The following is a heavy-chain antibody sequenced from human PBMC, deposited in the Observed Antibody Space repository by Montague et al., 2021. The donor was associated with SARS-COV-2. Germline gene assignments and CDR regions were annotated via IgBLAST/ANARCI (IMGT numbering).Heavy chain of an antibody. D-gene: IGHD4-11*01. V-gene: IGHV4-31*03. CDR1: GRPINSCCYY. CDR3: ESDGHSNYNYIDP. CDR2: VYHTRGS. Sequence: TLSLTCTVSGRPINSCCYYWTWNPQHPGKGLKGNGYVYHTRGSYYNPSLKSRVTISIDMSKNQFSLNLTSVTAADAALYYCESDGHSNYNYIDPWGPGILVTVSS. J-gene: IGHJ5*02.